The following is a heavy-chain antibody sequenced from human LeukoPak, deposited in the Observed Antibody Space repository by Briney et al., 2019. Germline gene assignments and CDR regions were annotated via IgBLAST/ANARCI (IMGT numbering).Heavy chain of an antibody. J-gene: IGHJ4*02. D-gene: IGHD2-2*01. CDR2: INHSGST. V-gene: IGHV4-34*01. CDR1: GGSFSGYY. Sequence: SETLSLTCAVYGGSFSGYYWSWIRQPPGKGLEWIGEINHSGSTNYNPSLKGRVTISVDTSKNQFSLKLSSVTAADTAVYYCARRRYCSSTSCYSGFYWGQGTLVTVSS. CDR3: ARRRYCSSTSCYSGFY.